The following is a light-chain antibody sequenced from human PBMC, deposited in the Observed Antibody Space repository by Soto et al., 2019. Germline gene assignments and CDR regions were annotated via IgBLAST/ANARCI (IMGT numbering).Light chain of an antibody. CDR2: AAS. V-gene: IGKV3-20*01. CDR3: QQYGTSPYT. Sequence: EIVLTQSPGTLSLSPGERATLSCRASQSISGSYLAWYQQKPGQAPRLLIFAASSRATGIPDRFNGSVSGTDFTLSISRLEPEDFAVYFCQQYGTSPYTFGQGTKLEIK. J-gene: IGKJ2*01. CDR1: QSISGSY.